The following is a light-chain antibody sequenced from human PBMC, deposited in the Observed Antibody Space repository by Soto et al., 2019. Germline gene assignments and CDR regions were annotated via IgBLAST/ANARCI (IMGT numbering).Light chain of an antibody. J-gene: IGLJ1*01. CDR1: SSDVGGYNY. CDR2: EVS. V-gene: IGLV2-8*01. CDR3: SSYAGTNNLGV. Sequence: QSVLTQPPSASGSPGQSVTISCTGTSSDVGGYNYVSWYQQHPGKAPKLMIYEVSKRPSGVPDRFSGSKSGNTASLTVSGLQAEDEADYYCSSYAGTNNLGVFGKGTKVTVL.